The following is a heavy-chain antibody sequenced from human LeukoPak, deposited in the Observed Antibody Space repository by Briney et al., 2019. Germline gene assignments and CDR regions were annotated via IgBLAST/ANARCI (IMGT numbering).Heavy chain of an antibody. D-gene: IGHD6-19*01. CDR2: ISGSGGST. J-gene: IGHJ5*02. Sequence: GGSLRLSCAASGSGFSSYAMSWVRQAPGKGLEWVSAISGSGGSTYYADSVKGRFTISRDNSKNTLYLQMNSLRAEDTAVYYCAKGGEQWLVFDWFDPWGQGTLVTVSS. V-gene: IGHV3-23*01. CDR1: GSGFSSYA. CDR3: AKGGEQWLVFDWFDP.